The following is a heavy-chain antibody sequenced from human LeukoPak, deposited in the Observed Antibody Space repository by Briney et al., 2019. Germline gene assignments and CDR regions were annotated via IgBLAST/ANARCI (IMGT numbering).Heavy chain of an antibody. CDR2: ISSGGSYI. V-gene: IGHV3-21*01. CDR3: ASPYGSDSYFQNWFDP. CDR1: GFTFSSYS. J-gene: IGHJ5*02. Sequence: PGGSLRLSCAASGFTFSSYSMNWVRQAPGKGLEWVSSISSGGSYIYYADSVKGRFTISRDNAKNSLYLQMNSLRAEDTAVYYCASPYGSDSYFQNWFDPWGQGTLVTVSS. D-gene: IGHD3-10*01.